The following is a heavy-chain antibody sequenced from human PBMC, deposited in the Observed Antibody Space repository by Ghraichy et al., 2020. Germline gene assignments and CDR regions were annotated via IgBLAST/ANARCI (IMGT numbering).Heavy chain of an antibody. CDR3: ARGEILTVGGMDV. V-gene: IGHV3-7*03. J-gene: IGHJ6*02. CDR2: IKQDGSEK. Sequence: GGSLRLSCAASGFTFGFTFSSYWMSWVRQAPGKGLEWVANIKQDGSEKYYVDSVKGRFTISRDNAKNSLYLQMNSLRAEDTAVYYFARGEILTVGGMDVWGQGTTVTVSS. CDR1: GFTFGFTFSSYW. D-gene: IGHD3-9*01.